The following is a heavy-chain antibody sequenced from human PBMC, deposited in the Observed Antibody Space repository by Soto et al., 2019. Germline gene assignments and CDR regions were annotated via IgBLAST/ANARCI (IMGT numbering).Heavy chain of an antibody. D-gene: IGHD6-19*01. V-gene: IGHV3-74*01. CDR2: INSDGSST. CDR1: GFTFSSYW. CDR3: SRSPSGWYGGIDY. J-gene: IGHJ4*02. Sequence: PGGSLRLSCAASGFTFSSYWMHWVRQAPGKGLVWVSRINSDGSSTSYADSVKGRFTISRDNAKNTLYLQMNSLRAEDTAVYYCSRSPSGWYGGIDYWGQGTLVTVSS.